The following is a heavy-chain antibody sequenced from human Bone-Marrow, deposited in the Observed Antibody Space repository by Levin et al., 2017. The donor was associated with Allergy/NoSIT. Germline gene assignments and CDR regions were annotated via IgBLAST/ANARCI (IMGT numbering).Heavy chain of an antibody. J-gene: IGHJ6*02. CDR2: ISYDGSNK. D-gene: IGHD5-12*01. CDR1: GFTFSSYG. CDR3: AKDIGELRGYGGAKNDWGPGHYYYGMDV. V-gene: IGHV3-30*18. Sequence: SCAASGFTFSSYGMHWVRQAPGKGLEWVAVISYDGSNKYYADSVKGRFTISRDNSKNTLYLQMNSLRAEDTAVYYCAKDIGELRGYGGAKNDWGPGHYYYGMDVWGQGTTVTVSS.